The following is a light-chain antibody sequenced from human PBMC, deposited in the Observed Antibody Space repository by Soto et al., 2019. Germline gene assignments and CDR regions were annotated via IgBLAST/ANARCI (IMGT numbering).Light chain of an antibody. CDR1: GSNIGSNT. J-gene: IGLJ3*02. CDR2: TND. Sequence: QSVLTQPPSASGTPGQRVTLSCSGSGSNIGSNTVNWYQHLPGTAPKVLINTNDQRPSGVPDRFSGSKSGTSASLAISGLQSDDEADYYCATWDDNLNGPVFGGGTKLTVL. CDR3: ATWDDNLNGPV. V-gene: IGLV1-44*01.